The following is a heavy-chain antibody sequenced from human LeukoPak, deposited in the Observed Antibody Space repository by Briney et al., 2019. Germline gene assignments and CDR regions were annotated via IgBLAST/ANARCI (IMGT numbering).Heavy chain of an antibody. CDR1: GFTFSSHA. J-gene: IGHJ6*02. Sequence: GGSLRISCAASGFTFSSHAKGWVRQAPGKGLEWVSSITGSGASTYYGDSVKGRFTISRDNSKNTLYLQMNRLRAEDTAVYYCAKDGGGSLEWLPPMDVWGQGTTVTVSS. CDR2: ITGSGAST. CDR3: AKDGGGSLEWLPPMDV. D-gene: IGHD3-3*01. V-gene: IGHV3-23*01.